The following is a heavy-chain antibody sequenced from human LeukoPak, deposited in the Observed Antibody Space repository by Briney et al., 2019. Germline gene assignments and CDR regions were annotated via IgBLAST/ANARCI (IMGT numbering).Heavy chain of an antibody. CDR1: GCIVNNYE. J-gene: IGHJ6*02. V-gene: IGHV3-48*03. Sequence: VWTLRLSSAAAGCIVNNYEMSWVRQAPGKGLEWVSYISSSGSTMYYADSVKGRFTISRDFSKKILYLQMDSLRAEDTGVYYCARGFGMDVWGQGTTVTVSS. CDR2: ISSSGSTM. CDR3: ARGFGMDV.